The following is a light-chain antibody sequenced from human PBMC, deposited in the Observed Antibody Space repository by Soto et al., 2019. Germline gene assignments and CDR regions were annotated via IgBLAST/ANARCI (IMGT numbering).Light chain of an antibody. Sequence: EIVLTQSPGTLSLSPGDRATLSCRASQSVNSNFLAWYQQKPGQAPRLLIYGASSRATGIPDTFSGSGSGTDVTLTISRLEPGDFAVYYCQQYGTSPWTFGQGTKVEIK. CDR3: QQYGTSPWT. J-gene: IGKJ1*01. V-gene: IGKV3-20*01. CDR1: QSVNSNF. CDR2: GAS.